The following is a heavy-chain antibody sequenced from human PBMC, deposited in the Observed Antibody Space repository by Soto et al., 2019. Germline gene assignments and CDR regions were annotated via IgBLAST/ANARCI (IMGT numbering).Heavy chain of an antibody. CDR1: GYSFTSYW. CDR2: IYPGDSDT. D-gene: IGHD3-3*01. V-gene: IGHV5-51*01. Sequence: GESLKISCKGSGYSFTSYWIGCVRQMPGKGLEWMGIIYPGDSDTRYSPSFQGQVTISADKSISTAYLQWSSLKASDTAMYYCARTTSFWSGSYYYYGRDVWGQGTTVTVSS. J-gene: IGHJ6*02. CDR3: ARTTSFWSGSYYYYGRDV.